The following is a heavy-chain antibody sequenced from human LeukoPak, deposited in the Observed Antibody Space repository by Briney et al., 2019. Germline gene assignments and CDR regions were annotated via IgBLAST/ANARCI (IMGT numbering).Heavy chain of an antibody. D-gene: IGHD3-3*01. V-gene: IGHV1-2*02. CDR1: GYTFTSYG. CDR3: ARSTIFGVVFSGFDP. Sequence: ASVKVSCKASGYTFTSYGISWVRQAPGQGLEWMGWINPNSGGTNYAQKFQGRVTMTRDTSISTAYMELSRLRSDDTAVYYCARSTIFGVVFSGFDPWGQGTLVTVSS. CDR2: INPNSGGT. J-gene: IGHJ5*02.